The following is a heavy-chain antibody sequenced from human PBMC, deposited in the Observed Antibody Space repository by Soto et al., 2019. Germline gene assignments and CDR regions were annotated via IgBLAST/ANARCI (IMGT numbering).Heavy chain of an antibody. CDR1: GGSVSSGSYY. D-gene: IGHD3-9*01. J-gene: IGHJ6*02. V-gene: IGHV4-61*01. CDR2: IYYSGST. Sequence: SETLSLTCTVSGGSVSSGSYYGSWIRQPPGKGLEWIGYIYYSGSTNYNPSLKSRVTISVDTSKNQFSLKLRSVTAADTAVYYCAREGYDILTGYPRSYGMDVWGQGTTVTGSS. CDR3: AREGYDILTGYPRSYGMDV.